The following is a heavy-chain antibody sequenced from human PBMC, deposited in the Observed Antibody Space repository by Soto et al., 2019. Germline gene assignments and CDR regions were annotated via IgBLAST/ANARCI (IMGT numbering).Heavy chain of an antibody. CDR3: AKHDALYSSGWYALYYFDY. V-gene: IGHV3-23*01. J-gene: IGHJ4*02. D-gene: IGHD6-19*01. Sequence: EVQLLESGGGLVQPGGSLRLSCAASGFTFSSYAMSWVRQAPGKGLEWVSAISGSGGSTYYADSVKGRFTISRDNSKNTLYLQMNSLRAEDTAVYYCAKHDALYSSGWYALYYFDYWGQGTLVTVSS. CDR1: GFTFSSYA. CDR2: ISGSGGST.